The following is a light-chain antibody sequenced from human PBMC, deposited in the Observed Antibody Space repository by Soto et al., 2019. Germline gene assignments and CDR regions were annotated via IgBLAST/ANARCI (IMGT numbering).Light chain of an antibody. Sequence: QSALTQPASVSGSPGQSITISCTRTSSDVGGYNYVSWYQQHPGKAPKLMISEVSNRPSGVSNRFSGSKSGNTASLTISGLQAEDEADYYCSSYTSSTTQFFGGGTKLTVL. CDR2: EVS. CDR3: SSYTSSTTQF. J-gene: IGLJ2*01. V-gene: IGLV2-14*01. CDR1: SSDVGGYNY.